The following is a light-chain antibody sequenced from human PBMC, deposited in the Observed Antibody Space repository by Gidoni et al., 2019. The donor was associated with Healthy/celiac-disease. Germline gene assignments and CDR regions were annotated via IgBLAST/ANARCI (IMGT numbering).Light chain of an antibody. V-gene: IGKV3-20*01. CDR1: QSVSSSY. J-gene: IGKJ1*01. Sequence: RASQSVSSSYLAWYQQKPGQAPRLLIYGASSRATGIPDRFSGSGSGTDFTLTISRLEPEDFAVYYCQQYGSSRWTFXQXTKVEIK. CDR3: QQYGSSRWT. CDR2: GAS.